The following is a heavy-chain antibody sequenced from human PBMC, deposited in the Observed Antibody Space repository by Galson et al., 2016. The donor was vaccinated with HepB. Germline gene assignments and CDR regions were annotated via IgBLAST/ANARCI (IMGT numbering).Heavy chain of an antibody. CDR2: IYSGGST. CDR3: ARGGGHGFFDY. CDR1: GFTVSNNY. Sequence: SLRLSCAASGFTVSNNYMSWVRQAPGKGLEWVSVIYSGGSTYYAESVRGRFSISRDNSKNTLYLQMNSLRAEDTALYYCARGGGHGFFDYWGQGSQVTVSA. V-gene: IGHV3-53*01. J-gene: IGHJ4*01. D-gene: IGHD3-10*01.